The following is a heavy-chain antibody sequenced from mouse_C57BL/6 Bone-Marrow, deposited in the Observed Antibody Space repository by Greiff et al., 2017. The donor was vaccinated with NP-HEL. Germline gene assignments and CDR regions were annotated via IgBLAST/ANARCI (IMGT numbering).Heavy chain of an antibody. CDR2: ILPSIGRT. CDR3: ARPGYYGSSPFAY. D-gene: IGHD1-1*01. CDR1: EGGGGGRGG. V-gene: IGHV15-2*01. Sequence: VQLQQSGSELRSPGDEVKRGGKEGEGGGGGRGGVRGGGGGGWYGFEWIGGILPSIGRTIYGEKFEDKATLDADTLSNTAYLELNSLTSEDSAIYYCARPGYYGSSPFAYWGQGTLVTVSA. J-gene: IGHJ3*01.